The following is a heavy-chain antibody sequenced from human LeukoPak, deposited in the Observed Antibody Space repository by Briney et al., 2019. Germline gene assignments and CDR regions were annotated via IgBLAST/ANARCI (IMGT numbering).Heavy chain of an antibody. CDR1: GFTFSSYE. J-gene: IGHJ4*02. CDR2: ISSSGSTI. D-gene: IGHD3-9*01. V-gene: IGHV3-48*03. CDR3: ARGTPPPLNGANYDILTGSWPLDY. Sequence: GGSLRLSCAASGFTFSSYEMNWVRQAPGKGLEWVSYISSSGSTIYYADSVKGRFTISRDNAKNPLYLQMNSLRSEDMAVYYCARGTPPPLNGANYDILTGSWPLDYWGQGTLVTVSS.